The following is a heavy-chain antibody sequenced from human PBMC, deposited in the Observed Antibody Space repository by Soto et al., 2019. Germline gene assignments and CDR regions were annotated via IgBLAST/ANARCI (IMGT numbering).Heavy chain of an antibody. J-gene: IGHJ6*02. D-gene: IGHD3-22*01. Sequence: ASVKVSCKTSGCTFTRNGISWVRQAPGQGLEWMGWISPNSGNTKYAQKLQGRVIMTTDTSTSTAYMELRSLRSDDTAVYYCVKDRDSNSWPSRDVWGPGTTVTVSS. V-gene: IGHV1-18*01. CDR1: GCTFTRNG. CDR2: ISPNSGNT. CDR3: VKDRDSNSWPSRDV.